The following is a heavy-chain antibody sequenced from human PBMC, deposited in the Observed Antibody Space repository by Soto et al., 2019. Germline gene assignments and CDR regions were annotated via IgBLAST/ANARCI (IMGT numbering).Heavy chain of an antibody. J-gene: IGHJ4*02. CDR1: GFTFSSYG. V-gene: IGHV3-33*01. CDR2: IWYDGSNK. Sequence: QVQLVESGGGVVQPGRSLRLSCAASGFTFSSYGMHWVRQAPGKGLEWVAVIWYDGSNKYYADSVKGRFTISRDNSKNTLYLQMNSLRAEDTAVYYCARANGVRQQLVLLLEYWGQGTLVTVSS. D-gene: IGHD6-13*01. CDR3: ARANGVRQQLVLLLEY.